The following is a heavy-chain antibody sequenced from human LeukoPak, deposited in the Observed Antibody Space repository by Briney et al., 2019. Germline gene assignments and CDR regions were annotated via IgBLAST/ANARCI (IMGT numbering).Heavy chain of an antibody. CDR1: GGSTSSYY. Sequence: SETLSLTCTVSGGSTSSYYCSWIRQPPGKGLEWIGYIYYSGSTNYNPSLKSRVTISVDTSKNHFSLKLSSVTAADTALYCCARVGYLFYYGSGSSMHYYFDYWGQGTLVTVSS. V-gene: IGHV4-59*01. J-gene: IGHJ4*02. CDR3: ARVGYLFYYGSGSSMHYYFDY. D-gene: IGHD3-10*01. CDR2: IYYSGST.